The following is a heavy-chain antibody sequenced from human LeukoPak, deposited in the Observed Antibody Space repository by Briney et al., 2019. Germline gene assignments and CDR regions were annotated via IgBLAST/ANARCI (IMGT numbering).Heavy chain of an antibody. CDR3: ARVPYSSSWYEMDY. CDR1: GYTFTGYY. CDR2: INPNSGGT. V-gene: IGHV1-2*02. D-gene: IGHD6-13*01. Sequence: EASVKVSCKASGYTFTGYYMHWVRQAPGQGLEWMGWINPNSGGTNYAQKFQGRVTMTRDTSISTAYMELSRLRSDDTAVYYCARVPYSSSWYEMDYWGQGTLVTVSS. J-gene: IGHJ4*02.